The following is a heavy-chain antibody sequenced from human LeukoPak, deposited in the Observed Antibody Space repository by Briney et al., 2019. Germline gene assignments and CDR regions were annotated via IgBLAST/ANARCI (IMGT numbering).Heavy chain of an antibody. CDR1: GFTFNDYY. CDR3: ATDGAGFDT. V-gene: IGHV3-11*01. Sequence: PGGSLRLSCAASGFTFNDYYMSWIRQAPGKGLEWLSYINIGGTNTHYADSVKGRFTISRDNAKKSLYLEMNNLRAEDTAVYYCATDGAGFDTWGQGVLVTVST. CDR2: INIGGTNT. J-gene: IGHJ5*02.